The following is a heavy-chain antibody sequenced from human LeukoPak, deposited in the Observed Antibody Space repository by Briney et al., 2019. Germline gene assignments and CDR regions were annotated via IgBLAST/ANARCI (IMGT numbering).Heavy chain of an antibody. CDR1: GFTFSSYW. Sequence: GGSLRLSCAASGFTFSSYWMSWVRQAPGKGLEWVANIKQDGSEKYYVDSVKGRFTISRDNAKNSLYLQMNSLRAEDTAVYYCARGGEWLRLRGAFDIWGQGTMVTVSS. J-gene: IGHJ3*02. D-gene: IGHD5-12*01. V-gene: IGHV3-7*01. CDR3: ARGGEWLRLRGAFDI. CDR2: IKQDGSEK.